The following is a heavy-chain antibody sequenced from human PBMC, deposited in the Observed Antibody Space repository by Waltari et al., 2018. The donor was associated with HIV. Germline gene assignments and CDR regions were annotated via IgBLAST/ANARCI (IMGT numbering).Heavy chain of an antibody. D-gene: IGHD3-10*01. CDR1: GYTFTSYY. Sequence: QVQLVQSGAEVKKPGASVKVSCKASGYTFTSYYMHWVRQAPGQGLEWMGIINPSGGSTSYAQKFQGRVTMTRDTSTSTVYMELSSLRSEDTAVYYCARDMVRGVIITGGFDYWGQGTLVTVSS. CDR2: INPSGGST. CDR3: ARDMVRGVIITGGFDY. V-gene: IGHV1-46*01. J-gene: IGHJ4*02.